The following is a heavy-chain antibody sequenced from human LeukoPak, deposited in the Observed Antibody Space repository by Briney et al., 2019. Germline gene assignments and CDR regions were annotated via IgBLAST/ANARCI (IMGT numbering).Heavy chain of an antibody. CDR2: INAGNGNT. V-gene: IGHV1-3*01. CDR1: GYTFTSYA. J-gene: IGHJ6*02. CDR3: ARETMVRGSVVTPYYYYYGMDV. Sequence: ASVKVSCKASGYTFTSYAMHWVRQAPGQRLEWMGWINAGNGNTKYSQKFQGRVTITRDTSASTAYMELSSLRSEDTAVYYCARETMVRGSVVTPYYYYYGMDVWGQGTTVTVSS. D-gene: IGHD3-10*01.